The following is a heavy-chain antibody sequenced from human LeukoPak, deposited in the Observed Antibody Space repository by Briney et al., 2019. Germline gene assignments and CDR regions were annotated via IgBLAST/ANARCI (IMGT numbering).Heavy chain of an antibody. CDR2: IYYSGST. CDR3: APANVRFGELRT. D-gene: IGHD3-10*01. CDR1: GGSISSGDYY. J-gene: IGHJ5*02. Sequence: SETLSLTCTVSGGSISSGDYYWSCIPQPPGKGLEWIEYIYYSGSTYYNPSLKSRVTISVDTSKNQFSLRLSSVTAADTAVYYCAPANVRFGELRTWGQGTLVTVSS. V-gene: IGHV4-30-4*01.